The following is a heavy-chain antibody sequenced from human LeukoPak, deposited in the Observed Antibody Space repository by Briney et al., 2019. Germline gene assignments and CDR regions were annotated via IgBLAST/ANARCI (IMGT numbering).Heavy chain of an antibody. Sequence: SETLSLTCAVYGGSFSGYYWSWIRQPPGKGLEWIGEINHSGSTNYNPSLKSRVTISVDTSKNQFSLKLSSVTAADTAVYYCARHRYSSTWGDYYYYMDVWGKGTTVTISS. D-gene: IGHD6-13*01. J-gene: IGHJ6*03. CDR3: ARHRYSSTWGDYYYYMDV. V-gene: IGHV4-34*01. CDR2: INHSGST. CDR1: GGSFSGYY.